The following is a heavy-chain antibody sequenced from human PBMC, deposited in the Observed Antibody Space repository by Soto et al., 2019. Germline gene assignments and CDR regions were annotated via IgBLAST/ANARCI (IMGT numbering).Heavy chain of an antibody. CDR3: TTLSITIFGVVLMDV. J-gene: IGHJ6*02. CDR2: IKSKTDGGTT. Sequence: GGSLRLSCAASGFTFSSYALNWVRQAPGKGLEWVGRIKSKTDGGTTDYAAPVKGRFTISRDDSKNTLYLQMNSLKTEDTAVYYCTTLSITIFGVVLMDVWGQGTTVTVSS. V-gene: IGHV3-15*07. CDR1: GFTFSSYA. D-gene: IGHD3-3*01.